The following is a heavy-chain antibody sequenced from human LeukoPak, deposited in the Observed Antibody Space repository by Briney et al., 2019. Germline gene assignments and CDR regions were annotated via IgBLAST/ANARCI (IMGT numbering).Heavy chain of an antibody. CDR2: ISSSGSTI. CDR3: AELGITMIGGV. V-gene: IGHV3-48*03. CDR1: GFTFSSYV. D-gene: IGHD3-10*02. J-gene: IGHJ6*04. Sequence: GGSLRLSCAASGFTFSSYVMNWVRQAPGKGLERVSYISSSGSTIYYADSVKGRFTISRDNAKNSLYLQMNSLRAEDTAVYYCAELGITMIGGVWGKGTTVTISS.